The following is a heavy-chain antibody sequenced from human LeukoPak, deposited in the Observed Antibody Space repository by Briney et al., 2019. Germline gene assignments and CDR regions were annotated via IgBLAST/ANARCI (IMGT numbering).Heavy chain of an antibody. Sequence: GRSLRLSCAASGFTFSSYAMHWVRQAPGKGLEWVSTITYSGGTTYYAVSVKGRFTLSRDNSKNTLYLQMNSLRVEDTAVYYCAKGRLGDYYYDMDVWGQGTTVTVSS. J-gene: IGHJ6*02. CDR3: AKGRLGDYYYDMDV. CDR1: GFTFSSYA. V-gene: IGHV3-23*01. CDR2: ITYSGGTT.